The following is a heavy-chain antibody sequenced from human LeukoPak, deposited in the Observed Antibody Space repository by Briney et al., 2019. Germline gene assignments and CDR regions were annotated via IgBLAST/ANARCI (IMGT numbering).Heavy chain of an antibody. CDR1: GGSISSGSYY. CDR2: VFTRGTT. CDR3: ARSSLAVYFDY. V-gene: IGHV4-61*09. D-gene: IGHD6-19*01. J-gene: IGHJ4*02. Sequence: SETLSLTCTVSGGSISSGSYYWNWIRQPAGKRLEWLGHVFTRGTTNYNASLEGRLTISLDTARDQFSLYLSSVTAADTAMYFCARSSLAVYFDYWGQGTLVTASS.